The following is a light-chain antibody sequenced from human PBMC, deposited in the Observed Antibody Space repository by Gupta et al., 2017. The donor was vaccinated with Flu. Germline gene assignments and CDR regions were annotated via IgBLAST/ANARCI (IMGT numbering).Light chain of an antibody. V-gene: IGKV3-11*01. CDR3: QQRSNWPPMST. Sequence: EIVLTQSPATLSLSPGERATLPCRASQSVSSYLAWYQQKPGQAPRLLIYDASNRATGIRARFSGSGAGTDFTLTISSREPEDFAVYYCQQRSNWPPMSTFGQGTKVEIK. CDR1: QSVSSY. J-gene: IGKJ2*01. CDR2: DAS.